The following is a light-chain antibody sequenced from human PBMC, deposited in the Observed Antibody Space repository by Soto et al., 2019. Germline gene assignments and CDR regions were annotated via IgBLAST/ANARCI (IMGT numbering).Light chain of an antibody. J-gene: IGLJ3*02. Sequence: QAVLTQPPSASGTPGQRVTISCSGSSSNIGSNYVYWYQQLPGTAPKLLIYGNNQRPSGVPDRFSGSKSGTSASLAISGLLSEDEADYYCAAWDDSLSGPVFGGGTKLTVL. CDR1: SSNIGSNY. CDR3: AAWDDSLSGPV. V-gene: IGLV1-47*01. CDR2: GNN.